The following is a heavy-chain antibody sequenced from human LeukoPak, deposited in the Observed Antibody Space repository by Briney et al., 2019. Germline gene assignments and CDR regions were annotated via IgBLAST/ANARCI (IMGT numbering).Heavy chain of an antibody. D-gene: IGHD6-19*01. CDR2: IYSGGST. Sequence: PGGSLRLSCAASGFTFSSYAMSWVRQAPGKGLEWVSVIYSGGSTYYADSVKGRFTISRDNSKNTLYLQMNSLRAEDTAVYYCATSSGWTDYYYYYMDVWGKGTTVTISS. V-gene: IGHV3-66*01. J-gene: IGHJ6*03. CDR3: ATSSGWTDYYYYYMDV. CDR1: GFTFSSYA.